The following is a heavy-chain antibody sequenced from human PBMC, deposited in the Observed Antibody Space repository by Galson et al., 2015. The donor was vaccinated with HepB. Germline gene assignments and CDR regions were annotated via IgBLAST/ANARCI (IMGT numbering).Heavy chain of an antibody. Sequence: SLRLSCAASGFTFSGSAMHWVRQASGKGLEWVGRIRSKANSYATAYAASVKGRFTISRDDSKNTAYLQMNSLKTEDTAVYYCTAYTAMAPKLDYWGQGTLVTVSS. D-gene: IGHD5-18*01. CDR1: GFTFSGSA. J-gene: IGHJ4*02. CDR3: TAYTAMAPKLDY. V-gene: IGHV3-73*01. CDR2: IRSKANSYAT.